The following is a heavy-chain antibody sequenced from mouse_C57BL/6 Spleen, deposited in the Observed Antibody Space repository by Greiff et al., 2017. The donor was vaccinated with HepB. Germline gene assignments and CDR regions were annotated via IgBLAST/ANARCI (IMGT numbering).Heavy chain of an antibody. CDR1: GYTFTDYY. Sequence: VQLQQSGPELVKPGASVKISCKASGYTFTDYYMNWVKQSHGKSLEWIGDINPNNGGTSYNQKFKGKATLTVDKSSSTAYMELRSLTSEDSAVYYCARSVYYGNAWFAYWGQGTLVTVSA. D-gene: IGHD2-1*01. CDR2: INPNNGGT. J-gene: IGHJ3*01. CDR3: ARSVYYGNAWFAY. V-gene: IGHV1-26*01.